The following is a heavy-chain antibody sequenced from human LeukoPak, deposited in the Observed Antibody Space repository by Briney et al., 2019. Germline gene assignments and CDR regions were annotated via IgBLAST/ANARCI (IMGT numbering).Heavy chain of an antibody. J-gene: IGHJ1*01. D-gene: IGHD3-22*01. V-gene: IGHV3-15*01. CDR1: GFTLNNAW. Sequence: GTSLRLSCAASGFTLNNAWMSWVRQAPGKGLEWLGRIKRETDGGTIDYAAPVKGRFTISRDDSRNTLYLQMDSLKIEDTAVYYCTTDRYYDNSELQFQHWGQGTLVTVSS. CDR3: TTDRYYDNSELQFQH. CDR2: IKRETDGGTI.